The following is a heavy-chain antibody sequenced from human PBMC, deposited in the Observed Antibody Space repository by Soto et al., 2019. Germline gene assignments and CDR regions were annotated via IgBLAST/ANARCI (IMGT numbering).Heavy chain of an antibody. J-gene: IGHJ4*02. Sequence: SVKVSCKASGATFSSYTFAWVRQAPGQGLEWMGGIIPIFGTANYAQKFQGRVTITADESTSTAYMELSSLRSEDTAVYYCARGPIYIAARGPFDYWGQGTLVTVSS. V-gene: IGHV1-69*13. D-gene: IGHD6-6*01. CDR3: ARGPIYIAARGPFDY. CDR2: IIPIFGTA. CDR1: GATFSSYT.